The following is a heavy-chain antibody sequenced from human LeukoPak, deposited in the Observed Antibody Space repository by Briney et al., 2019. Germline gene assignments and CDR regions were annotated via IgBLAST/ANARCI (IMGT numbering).Heavy chain of an antibody. D-gene: IGHD2-15*01. J-gene: IGHJ6*03. CDR1: GGSFGGYY. Sequence: KPSETLSLTCAVYGGSFGGYYWSWIRQPPGKGLEWIGEINHSGSTNYNPSLKSRVTISVDTSKNQFSLKLSSVTAADTAVYYCARGSCSGGSCYRGYYFYMDVWGKGTTVTVSS. V-gene: IGHV4-34*01. CDR2: INHSGST. CDR3: ARGSCSGGSCYRGYYFYMDV.